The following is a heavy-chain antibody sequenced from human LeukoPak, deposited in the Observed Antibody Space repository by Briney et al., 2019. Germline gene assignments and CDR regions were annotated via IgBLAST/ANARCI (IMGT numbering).Heavy chain of an antibody. V-gene: IGHV1-18*01. J-gene: IGHJ4*02. Sequence: ASVTVSCKASGYALTSYGISWVRQAPGKGLEWIGWISAYNGNTNYAQKLQGRVTMTTDTSTSTAYMELRSLRSDDTAVYYCAIFPGIAVAGTSYWGQGTLVTVSS. CDR3: AIFPGIAVAGTSY. CDR1: GYALTSYG. CDR2: ISAYNGNT. D-gene: IGHD6-19*01.